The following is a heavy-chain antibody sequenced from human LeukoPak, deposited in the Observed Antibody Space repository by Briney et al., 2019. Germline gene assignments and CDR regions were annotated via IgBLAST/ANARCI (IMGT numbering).Heavy chain of an antibody. D-gene: IGHD3-22*01. Sequence: SETLSLTCTVSGGSISSYYWSWIRQPPGKGLEWIGYIYYSGSTNYNPSLKSRVTISVDTSKNQFSLKLSSVTAAGTAVYYCAREVHDSSGYAFDYWGQGTLVTVSS. CDR3: AREVHDSSGYAFDY. CDR2: IYYSGST. V-gene: IGHV4-59*01. CDR1: GGSISSYY. J-gene: IGHJ4*02.